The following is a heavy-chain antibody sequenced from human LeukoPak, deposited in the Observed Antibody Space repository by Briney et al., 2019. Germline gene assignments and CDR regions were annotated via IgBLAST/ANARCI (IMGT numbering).Heavy chain of an antibody. D-gene: IGHD3-10*01. V-gene: IGHV1-2*02. CDR1: GYTFTGYY. Sequence: ASVKVSCKASGYTFTGYYMHWVRQAPGQGLEWMGWINPNRGGTNYAQKFQGRVTITRDTSISTAYMELSRLRSDDTAVYYCARDLLGTMVRGTWGQGTMVTVSS. CDR3: ARDLLGTMVRGT. J-gene: IGHJ3*01. CDR2: INPNRGGT.